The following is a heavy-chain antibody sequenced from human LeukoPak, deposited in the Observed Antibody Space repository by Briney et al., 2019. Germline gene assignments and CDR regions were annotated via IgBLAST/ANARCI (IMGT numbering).Heavy chain of an antibody. J-gene: IGHJ3*02. CDR3: GRDRIVVGRAIDI. CDR1: GGSINSGDYY. D-gene: IGHD2-2*01. Sequence: SQTLSLTCTVSGGSINSGDYYWNWIRQPPGRGLEWIGYIYYSGSTYYNPSLKSRVTISVDTSKNQFSLKLSSVTAADTAVYYCGRDRIVVGRAIDIWGQGTMVTVSS. V-gene: IGHV4-30-4*08. CDR2: IYYSGST.